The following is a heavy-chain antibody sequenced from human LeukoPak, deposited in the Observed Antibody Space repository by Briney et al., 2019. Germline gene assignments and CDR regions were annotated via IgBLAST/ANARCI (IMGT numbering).Heavy chain of an antibody. J-gene: IGHJ3*02. D-gene: IGHD3-16*02. CDR3: AREGSSYDYVWGSYRPWAFDI. CDR2: IYYSGST. CDR1: GGSISSYY. V-gene: IGHV4-59*01. Sequence: SETLSLTCTVSGGSISSYYWSWIRQPPGKGLGWIGYIYYSGSTNYNPSLKSRVTISVDTSKNQFSLKLSSVTAADPAVYYCAREGSSYDYVWGSYRPWAFDIWGQGTMVTVSS.